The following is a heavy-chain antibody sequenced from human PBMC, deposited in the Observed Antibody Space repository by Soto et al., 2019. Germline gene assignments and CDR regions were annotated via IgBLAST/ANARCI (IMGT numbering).Heavy chain of an antibody. V-gene: IGHV4-31*03. CDR1: GGSVSSGGYY. CDR3: ARGRGGSIAAAATGIWFDP. D-gene: IGHD6-13*01. CDR2: IYYSGST. Sequence: SETLSLTCTVSGGSVSSGGYYWSWIRQHPGKGLEWIGYIYYSGSTYYNPSLKSRVTISVDTSKNQFSLQLNSVTPEDTAVYYSARGRGGSIAAAATGIWFDPWGQGTLVTVSS. J-gene: IGHJ5*02.